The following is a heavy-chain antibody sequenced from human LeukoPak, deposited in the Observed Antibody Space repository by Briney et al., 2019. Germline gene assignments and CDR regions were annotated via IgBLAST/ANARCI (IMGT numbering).Heavy chain of an antibody. CDR3: ARQEYCSSTSCPDQNWFDP. V-gene: IGHV4-4*09. CDR1: GGPISSYY. J-gene: IGHJ5*02. Sequence: SETLSLTCTVSGGPISSYYWSWIRQPPGKGLEWIGYIYTSGSTNYNPSLKSRVTISVDTSKNQFSLKLSSVTAADTAVYYCARQEYCSSTSCPDQNWFDPWGQGTLVTVSS. CDR2: IYTSGST. D-gene: IGHD2-2*01.